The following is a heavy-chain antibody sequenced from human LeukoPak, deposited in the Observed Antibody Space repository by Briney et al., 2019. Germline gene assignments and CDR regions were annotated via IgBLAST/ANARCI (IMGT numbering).Heavy chain of an antibody. J-gene: IGHJ4*02. Sequence: GGSLRLSCAASGFPSSSYGMYWVRQTPDKGLEWVAYLRKDATYSNYADSVRGRFTISRDNSRNTLDLQMSSLRVEHTALYYSASGGPTRGTLDQSGQGTLVTVSS. CDR1: GFPSSSYG. CDR3: ASGGPTRGTLDQ. V-gene: IGHV3-30*02. CDR2: LRKDATYS. D-gene: IGHD3-16*01.